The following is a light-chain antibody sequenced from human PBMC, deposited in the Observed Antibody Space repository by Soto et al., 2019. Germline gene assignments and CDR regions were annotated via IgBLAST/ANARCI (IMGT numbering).Light chain of an antibody. Sequence: VLTQSPDTVSLSPGETATLSCRASRDVSIYIAWYQKKTGQPPRLVVYDASKRATGAPARFSGSGSWSDFTLPITNLEPEDVGVYYCQQRHGWPVFGGGTKVEI. J-gene: IGKJ4*01. CDR1: RDVSIY. CDR3: QQRHGWPV. CDR2: DAS. V-gene: IGKV3D-11*01.